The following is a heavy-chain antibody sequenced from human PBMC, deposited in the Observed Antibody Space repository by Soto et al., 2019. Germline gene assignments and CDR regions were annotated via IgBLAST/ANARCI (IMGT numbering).Heavy chain of an antibody. Sequence: EVQLVESGGGLVQPGGSLRLSCAVSGFTFSSYSMNWVRHAPGKGLEWVSYISSGSGTTYYADSVKGRFSISRDNANNSLYLQMNSLRVEDTAVYYCAKIGTYLRMDVWGQGTTVTVSS. CDR3: AKIGTYLRMDV. J-gene: IGHJ6*02. CDR1: GFTFSSYS. CDR2: ISSGSGTT. V-gene: IGHV3-48*01. D-gene: IGHD4-17*01.